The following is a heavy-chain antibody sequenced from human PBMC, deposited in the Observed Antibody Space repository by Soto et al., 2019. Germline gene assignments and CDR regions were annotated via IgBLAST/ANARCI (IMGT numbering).Heavy chain of an antibody. CDR3: ARDKAVAAYNWFDP. D-gene: IGHD6-19*01. CDR1: GFTFSDYY. V-gene: IGHV3-11*01. CDR2: ISSSGSTI. Sequence: GGSLRLSCAASGFTFSDYYVSWIRQAPRKGLEWVSYISSSGSTIYHADSVKDRFTISRDNAKNSLYLQMNSLRAEDTAVYYCARDKAVAAYNWFDPWGQGTLVTVSS. J-gene: IGHJ5*02.